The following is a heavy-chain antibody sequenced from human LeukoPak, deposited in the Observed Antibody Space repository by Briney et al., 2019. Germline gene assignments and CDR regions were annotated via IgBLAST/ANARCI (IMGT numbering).Heavy chain of an antibody. CDR1: GFTFSTYN. D-gene: IGHD1-26*01. V-gene: IGHV3-48*02. J-gene: IGHJ2*01. CDR3: ARDAGGTYTYWYFDL. Sequence: GGSLRLSCAASGFTFSTYNMNCLRQAPGKGRGWGSYISISSSTIYYAHSLKGRFTISIADAKNSLYLQMNRLRDEDTALYSCARDAGGTYTYWYFDLWGRGTLVTVSS. CDR2: ISISSSTI.